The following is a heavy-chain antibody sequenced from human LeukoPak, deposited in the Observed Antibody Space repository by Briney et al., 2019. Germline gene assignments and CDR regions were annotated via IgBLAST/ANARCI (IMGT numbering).Heavy chain of an antibody. CDR3: AREARGEEWFGELLAWFDP. CDR2: IYYSGST. CDR1: GGSISSYY. D-gene: IGHD3-10*01. Sequence: SETLSLTCTVSGGSISSYYWSWIRQPPGKGLEWIGYIYYSGSTNYNPSLKSRVTISVDTSKNQFSLKLSSVTAADTAVYYCAREARGEEWFGELLAWFDPWGQGTLVTVSS. V-gene: IGHV4-59*12. J-gene: IGHJ5*02.